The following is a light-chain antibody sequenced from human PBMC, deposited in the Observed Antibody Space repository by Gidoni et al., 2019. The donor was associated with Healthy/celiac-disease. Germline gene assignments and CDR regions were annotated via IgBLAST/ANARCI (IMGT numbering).Light chain of an antibody. CDR1: QSVSSSY. CDR3: QQYGSSPRT. Sequence: EIVSTQSPGPLSLSPGERATLSCRASQSVSSSYLAWYQQKPGQAPRLLIYGASSRATGIPDRFSGSGSGTDFTLTISRLEPEDFAVYYCQQYGSSPRTFXQXTKVEIK. J-gene: IGKJ1*01. CDR2: GAS. V-gene: IGKV3-20*01.